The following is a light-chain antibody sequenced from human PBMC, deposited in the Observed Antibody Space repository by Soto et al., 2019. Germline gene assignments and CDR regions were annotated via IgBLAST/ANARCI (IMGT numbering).Light chain of an antibody. V-gene: IGKV3-15*01. J-gene: IGKJ1*01. Sequence: EIVLTQSPATLSLSPGERATLFCGASQSVSTNYVAWYQQKPGQAPRLLIYGASTRATGIPARFSGSGSGTEFTLTISSLQSEDFAVYYCQQYNNWPQTFGQGTKVDIK. CDR2: GAS. CDR1: QSVSTN. CDR3: QQYNNWPQT.